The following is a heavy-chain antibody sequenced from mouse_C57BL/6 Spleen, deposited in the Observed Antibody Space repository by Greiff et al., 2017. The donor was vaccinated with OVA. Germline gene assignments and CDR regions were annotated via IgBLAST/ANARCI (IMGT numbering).Heavy chain of an antibody. CDR1: GYAFSSSW. Sequence: VKLQESGPELVKPGASVKISCKASGYAFSSSWMNWVKQRPGKGLEWIGRIYPGDGDTNYNGKFKGKATLTADKSSSTAYMQLSSLTSEDSAVYFCARNPYYGSSYGYAMDYWGQGTSVTVSS. J-gene: IGHJ4*01. V-gene: IGHV1-82*01. D-gene: IGHD1-1*01. CDR3: ARNPYYGSSYGYAMDY. CDR2: IYPGDGDT.